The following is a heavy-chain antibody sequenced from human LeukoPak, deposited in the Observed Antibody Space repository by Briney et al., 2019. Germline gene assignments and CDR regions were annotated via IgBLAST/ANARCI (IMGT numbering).Heavy chain of an antibody. J-gene: IGHJ6*02. CDR2: IYPGDSDT. D-gene: IGHD3-10*01. CDR1: GYSFTSYW. Sequence: GESLKISCKGSGYSFTSYWIGWVRQMPGKGLEWMWIIYPGDSDTRYSPSFQGQVTISADKSISTAYLQWSSLKASDTAMYYCARHRGVADYYYYGMDVWGQGTTVTVSS. V-gene: IGHV5-51*01. CDR3: ARHRGVADYYYYGMDV.